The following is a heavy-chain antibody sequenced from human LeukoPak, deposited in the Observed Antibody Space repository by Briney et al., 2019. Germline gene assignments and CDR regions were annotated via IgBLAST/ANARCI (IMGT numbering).Heavy chain of an antibody. Sequence: ASVKVSCKASGYTFTSYDINWVRQATGQGLEWMGWMNPNSGNTGYARKFQGRVTMTRNTSISTAYMELSSLRSEDTAVYYCARGQMGRGAARRVDYWGQGTLVTVSS. D-gene: IGHD6-6*01. V-gene: IGHV1-8*01. CDR2: MNPNSGNT. CDR3: ARGQMGRGAARRVDY. J-gene: IGHJ4*02. CDR1: GYTFTSYD.